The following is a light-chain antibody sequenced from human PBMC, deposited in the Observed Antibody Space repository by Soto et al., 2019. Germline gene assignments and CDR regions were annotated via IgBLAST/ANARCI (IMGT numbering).Light chain of an antibody. CDR3: QKYDSPPWT. CDR2: SAS. J-gene: IGKJ1*01. CDR1: HDIHTY. V-gene: IGKV1-27*01. Sequence: DIQMTQSPSSLSASVGDRLTITCRASHDIHTYLAWFQQKPGEVPKVLLYSASTLQSGVPSRFSGSGSGTDFTLTISGLQPEDVATYYCQKYDSPPWTFGRGTKVEIK.